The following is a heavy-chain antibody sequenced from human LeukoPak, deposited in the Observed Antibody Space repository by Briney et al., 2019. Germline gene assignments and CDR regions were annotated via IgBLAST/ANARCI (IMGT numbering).Heavy chain of an antibody. Sequence: QPGGSLRLSCAASGFTVSSNYMSWVRQAPGKGLEWVSVIYSGGSTYYADSVKGRFTISRDNSKNTLYLQMNSLRAEDTAVYYCARDNWVAGTGIDYWGQGTLVTVSS. CDR2: IYSGGST. CDR1: GFTVSSNY. CDR3: ARDNWVAGTGIDY. V-gene: IGHV3-66*01. J-gene: IGHJ4*02. D-gene: IGHD6-19*01.